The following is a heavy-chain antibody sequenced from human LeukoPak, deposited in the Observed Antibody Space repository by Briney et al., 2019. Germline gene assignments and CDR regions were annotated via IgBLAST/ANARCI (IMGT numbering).Heavy chain of an antibody. J-gene: IGHJ5*02. CDR1: GYSFTSYW. D-gene: IGHD6-19*01. V-gene: IGHV5-51*01. CDR2: IYPGDSDT. CDR3: ARYYSSGWYGMINWFDP. Sequence: GASLQISCKGSGYSFTSYWIGWVRQLPGKGLEWMGIIYPGDSDTRYSPSFQGQVSISADKSISTAYLQWSSLKASDTAMYYCARYYSSGWYGMINWFDPWGQGTLVTVSS.